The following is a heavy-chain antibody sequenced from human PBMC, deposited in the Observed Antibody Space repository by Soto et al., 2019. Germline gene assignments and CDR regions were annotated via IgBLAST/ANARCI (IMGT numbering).Heavy chain of an antibody. CDR1: GYTFTSYA. V-gene: IGHV1-3*01. CDR3: SCLREIWGFFDY. Sequence: ASVKVSCKASGYTFTSYAMHWVRQAPGQRLEWMGWINAGNGNTKYSQMFQGRVTITRDTSASTAYMELSSLRSKDTAVYFCSCLREIWGFFDYWGQGTLVTVSS. CDR2: INAGNGNT. J-gene: IGHJ4*02. D-gene: IGHD3-16*01.